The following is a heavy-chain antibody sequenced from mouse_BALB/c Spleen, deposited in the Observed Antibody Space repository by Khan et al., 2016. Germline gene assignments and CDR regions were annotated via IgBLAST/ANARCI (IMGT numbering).Heavy chain of an antibody. Sequence: VQLQQPGAELVKPGASVKLSCTASGFKIKDTYMHWVKQRPEQGLEWIGRIDPANVNTKYDAKFQGKATITADTSSNTAYLQLSSLTSEDTAVYYCTREGYYPCWGQGTTLTVSS. V-gene: IGHV14-3*02. CDR3: TREGYYPC. CDR1: GFKIKDTY. CDR2: IDPANVNT. J-gene: IGHJ2*01. D-gene: IGHD2-3*01.